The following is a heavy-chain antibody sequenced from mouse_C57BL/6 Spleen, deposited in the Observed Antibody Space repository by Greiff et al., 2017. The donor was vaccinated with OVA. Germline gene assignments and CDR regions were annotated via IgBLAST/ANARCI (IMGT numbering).Heavy chain of an antibody. J-gene: IGHJ2*01. CDR3: ARSSTRYFDY. D-gene: IGHD1-1*01. V-gene: IGHV1-18*01. CDR1: GYTFTDYN. CDR2: INPNNGGT. Sequence: EVQRVESGPELVKPGASVKIPCKASGYTFTDYNMDWVKQSHGKSLEWIGDINPNNGGTIYNQKFKGKATLTVDKSSSTAYMERRSLTAEDTAVYYCARSSTRYFDYWGQGTTLTVSS.